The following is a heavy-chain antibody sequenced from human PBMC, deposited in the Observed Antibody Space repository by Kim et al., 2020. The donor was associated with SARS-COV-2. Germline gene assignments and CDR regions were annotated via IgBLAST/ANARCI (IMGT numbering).Heavy chain of an antibody. J-gene: IGHJ4*02. Sequence: SETLSLTCAVYGGSFSGYYWSWIRQPPGKGLEWIGEINHSGSTNYNPSLKSRVTISVDTSKNQFSLKLSSVTAADTAVYYCARRSRRYGSGSYYTRPFDYWGQGTLVTVSS. CDR2: INHSGST. CDR3: ARRSRRYGSGSYYTRPFDY. CDR1: GGSFSGYY. V-gene: IGHV4-34*01. D-gene: IGHD3-10*01.